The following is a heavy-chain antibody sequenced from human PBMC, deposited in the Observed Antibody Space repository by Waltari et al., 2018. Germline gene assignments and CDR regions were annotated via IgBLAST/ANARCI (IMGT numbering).Heavy chain of an antibody. CDR1: GGSFSGYY. CDR3: ARGIMITFGGVIVENYYYMDV. V-gene: IGHV4-34*01. CDR2: INQSGST. Sequence: QVQLQQWGAGLLKPSETLSLTCAVYGGSFSGYYWSWIRQPPGKGREWLGEINQSGSTHYHPSLQSRVTISVDTSKNQFSLKLSSVTAADTAVYYCARGIMITFGGVIVENYYYMDVWGKGTTVTVSS. D-gene: IGHD3-16*02. J-gene: IGHJ6*03.